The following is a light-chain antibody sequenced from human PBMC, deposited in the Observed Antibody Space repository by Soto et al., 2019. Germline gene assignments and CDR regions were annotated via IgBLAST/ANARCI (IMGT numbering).Light chain of an antibody. CDR3: GAWDSSLSAGV. J-gene: IGLJ1*01. V-gene: IGLV1-51*01. CDR2: DNY. CDR1: SSNIGNNF. Sequence: VLTQPPSVSAAPGQRVTISCSGSSSNIGNNFVSWYQQLPGTAPKLLIYDNYKRPLGIPDRFSGSKSGTSGTLDITDLQTGDEADYYCGAWDSSLSAGVFGTGTKVTVL.